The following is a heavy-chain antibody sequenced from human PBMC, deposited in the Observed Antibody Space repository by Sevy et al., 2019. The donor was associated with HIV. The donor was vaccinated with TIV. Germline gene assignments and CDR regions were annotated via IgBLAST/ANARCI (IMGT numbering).Heavy chain of an antibody. CDR2: SRNKADSYTT. D-gene: IGHD6-13*01. Sequence: QPGGSLRLSCAASGFTFSDHYMEWVRQAPGKGLEWVGRSRNKADSYTTEYAASVKGSLTISRDDSKTSLYLQMNSLKTEDTAVYYCTTHAGIAAAGRVFDYWGQGTLVTVSS. J-gene: IGHJ4*02. V-gene: IGHV3-72*01. CDR3: TTHAGIAAAGRVFDY. CDR1: GFTFSDHY.